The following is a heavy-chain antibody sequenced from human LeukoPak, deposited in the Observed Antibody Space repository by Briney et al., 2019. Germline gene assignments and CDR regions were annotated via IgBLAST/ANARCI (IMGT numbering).Heavy chain of an antibody. V-gene: IGHV7-4-1*02. CDR2: ISTNTGNP. Sequence: ASVKVSCKASGYTFTSYAMNWVRQALGQGLEWMGWISTNTGNPTYAQGFTGRFVFSLDTSVSTAYLQISSLKAEDTAVYYCARRTGYYYYYMDVWGKGTTVTVSS. CDR1: GYTFTSYA. J-gene: IGHJ6*03. CDR3: ARRTGYYYYYMDV.